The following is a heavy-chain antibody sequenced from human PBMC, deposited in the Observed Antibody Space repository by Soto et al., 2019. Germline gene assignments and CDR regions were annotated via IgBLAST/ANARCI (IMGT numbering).Heavy chain of an antibody. Sequence: GGSPRLCCAACGFTVCDYYMSWIRQAPGQGLEWISYISGSGSTMYYADSVKGRFTISRDNAKGSVYLQMSGLRAEDTAVYYCARLGLFDYWGRGILVTVS. J-gene: IGHJ4*02. CDR1: GFTVCDYY. CDR3: ARLGLFDY. CDR2: ISGSGSTM. D-gene: IGHD2-21*02. V-gene: IGHV3-11*01.